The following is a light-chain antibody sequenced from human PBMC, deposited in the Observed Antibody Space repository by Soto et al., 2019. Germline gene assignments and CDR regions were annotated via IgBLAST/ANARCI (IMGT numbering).Light chain of an antibody. CDR1: QSSSSS. J-gene: IGKJ5*01. CDR3: QQSYTAPSIT. CDR2: GVS. V-gene: IGKV1-39*01. Sequence: DIDMTQSRSSLSASVGDKVTIACRASQSSSSSLNWYQQKSGKAPNLLIYGVSRLQGGVPSRFSGSGSGTDFTLSISSLQPEDFATCYCQQSYTAPSITFGQGTRLEN.